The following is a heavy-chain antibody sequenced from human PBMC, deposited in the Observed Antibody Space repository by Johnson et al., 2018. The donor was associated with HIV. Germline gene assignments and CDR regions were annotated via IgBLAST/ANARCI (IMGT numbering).Heavy chain of an antibody. D-gene: IGHD1-26*01. CDR2: IWYDGSRK. J-gene: IGHJ3*02. V-gene: IGHV3-30*02. CDR1: GFIFSSYG. Sequence: QVQLVESGGGVVQPGGSLRLSCAASGFIFSSYGMHWVRQAPGKGLEWVAFIWYDGSRKYYPDSVKGRFTISRVNSKNMLYLQMNSLRVEDTAVYYCARDRGLWERNGAGAFDIWGQGTMVTVSS. CDR3: ARDRGLWERNGAGAFDI.